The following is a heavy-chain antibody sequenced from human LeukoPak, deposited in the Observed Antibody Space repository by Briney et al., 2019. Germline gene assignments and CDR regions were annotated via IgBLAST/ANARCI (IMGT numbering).Heavy chain of an antibody. D-gene: IGHD3-10*01. CDR3: GRVGGWFGELSPIDY. CDR1: GFTFSTYD. CDR2: VWYDGTKK. V-gene: IGHV3-33*01. Sequence: PGGSLILSCVASGFTFSTYDMHWVRQAPGKGLEWVAVVWYDGTKKNYADSVKGRFAISRDNSKNTLYLQMNSLRAEDTAVYYCGRVGGWFGELSPIDYWGQGTLVTVSS. J-gene: IGHJ4*02.